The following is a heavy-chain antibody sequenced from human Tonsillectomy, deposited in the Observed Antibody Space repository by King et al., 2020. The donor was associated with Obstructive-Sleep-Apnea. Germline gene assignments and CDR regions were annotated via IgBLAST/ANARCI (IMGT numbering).Heavy chain of an antibody. V-gene: IGHV3-30*02. J-gene: IGHJ4*02. CDR1: GFTFSFYG. Sequence: VQLVESGGGVVQPGRSLRLSCAASGFTFSFYGMHWVRQAPGGGLEWVAFIRYDGSNRHYVDSVKGRFTISRDNSKNTLYLQMNSLRAEDTAVYYCAKEWDISSSGSSPFDYWDQGTLVTVSS. CDR3: AKEWDISSSGSSPFDY. CDR2: IRYDGSNR. D-gene: IGHD6-6*01.